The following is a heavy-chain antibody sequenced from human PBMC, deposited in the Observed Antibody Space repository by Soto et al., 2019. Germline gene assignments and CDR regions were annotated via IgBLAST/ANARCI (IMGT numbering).Heavy chain of an antibody. D-gene: IGHD3-3*01. V-gene: IGHV4-61*01. CDR3: ARDGGSTYYDFWSGLNWFDS. CDR1: GGSVSSGSYY. CDR2: IYYSGST. Sequence: SETLSLTCTVSGGSVSSGSYYWSWIRQPPGKGLEWIGYIYYSGSTNYNPSLKSRVTISVDTSKNQFSLKLSSVTAADTAVYYCARDGGSTYYDFWSGLNWFDSWGQGTLVTVSS. J-gene: IGHJ5*01.